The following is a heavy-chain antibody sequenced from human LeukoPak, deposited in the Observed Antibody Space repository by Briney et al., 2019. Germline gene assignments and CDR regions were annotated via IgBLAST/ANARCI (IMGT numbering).Heavy chain of an antibody. J-gene: IGHJ5*02. CDR3: ARDINEVDMAAAGKRVYNWFDP. Sequence: GGSLRLSCAASGFTFSSYSMNWVRQAPGKGLEWVSYISSSSSTIYYADSVKGRFTISRDNAKNSLYLQMNSLRAEDTAVYYCARDINEVDMAAAGKRVYNWFDPWGQGTLVTVSS. V-gene: IGHV3-48*04. CDR1: GFTFSSYS. D-gene: IGHD6-13*01. CDR2: ISSSSSTI.